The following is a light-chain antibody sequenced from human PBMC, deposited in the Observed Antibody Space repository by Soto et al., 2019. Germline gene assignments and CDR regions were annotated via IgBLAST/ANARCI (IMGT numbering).Light chain of an antibody. CDR3: NSYTSNNTYV. J-gene: IGLJ1*01. CDR2: EVN. V-gene: IGLV2-14*01. CDR1: SSDIGYYDY. Sequence: QSALTQPASVSGSPGQSITISCTGTSSDIGYYDYVSWYQHHSGKAPKLIIYEVNNRPSGVSNRFSGSKSGNTASLTISGLRAEDEADYYCNSYTSNNTYVFGTGTKVTVL.